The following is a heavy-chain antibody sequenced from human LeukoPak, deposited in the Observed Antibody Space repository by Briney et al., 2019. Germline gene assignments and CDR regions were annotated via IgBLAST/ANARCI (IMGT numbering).Heavy chain of an antibody. CDR2: IIPILGIA. CDR3: ARDLPYYDSSGQHYYMDV. CDR1: GDTFSSDA. J-gene: IGHJ6*03. V-gene: IGHV1-69*04. Sequence: SATVSPTDTGDTFSSDAISWGRQTPGHGVAWKGRIIPILGIANYAQKFQGRVTITADKSTSTAYMELSSLRSEDTAVYYCARDLPYYDSSGQHYYMDVWGKGTTVTVSS. D-gene: IGHD3-22*01.